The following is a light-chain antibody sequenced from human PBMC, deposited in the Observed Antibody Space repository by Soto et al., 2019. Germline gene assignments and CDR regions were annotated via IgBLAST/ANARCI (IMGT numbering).Light chain of an antibody. CDR1: ETISTY. J-gene: IGKJ2*01. V-gene: IGKV1-39*01. Sequence: DIQMTQSPSTLSASLGDRVTLTCRASETISTYLNWYQQNPGKAPKLLIYAASTWQSGVPSRFSGSGSGTDCLLSISLQRSEYVVTYYWQQSSEIPYTFGQGTKLEIK. CDR3: QQSSEIPYT. CDR2: AAS.